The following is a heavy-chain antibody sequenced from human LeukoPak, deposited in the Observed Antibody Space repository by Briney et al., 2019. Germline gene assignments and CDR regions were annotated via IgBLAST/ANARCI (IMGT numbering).Heavy chain of an antibody. Sequence: SETLSLTCTVSGGSISRSSHYWGWIRQPPGKGLEWIGNIYYSGRPYYNPALKSRLTISVDTSKNQLSLNLTSVTAADTAVYYCARTLVRGIIEFDFWGQGTLVTVSS. D-gene: IGHD3-10*01. CDR3: ARTLVRGIIEFDF. CDR2: IYYSGRP. J-gene: IGHJ4*02. CDR1: GGSISRSSHY. V-gene: IGHV4-39*01.